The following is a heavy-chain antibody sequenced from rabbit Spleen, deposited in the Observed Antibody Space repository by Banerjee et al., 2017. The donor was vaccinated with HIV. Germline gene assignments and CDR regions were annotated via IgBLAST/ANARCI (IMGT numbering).Heavy chain of an antibody. CDR2: IYTGSSGST. J-gene: IGHJ6*01. CDR1: GLDFSSSYW. D-gene: IGHD8-1*01. CDR3: ARDAGTSFSTYGMDL. V-gene: IGHV1S45*01. Sequence: QEQLVESGGDLVQPEGSLTLTCKASGLDFSSSYWICWVRQAPGKGLEWIACIYTGSSGSTYSATWAKGRFTISKTSSTTVTLQMTSLTAADTATYFCARDAGTSFSTYGMDLWGPGTLVTV.